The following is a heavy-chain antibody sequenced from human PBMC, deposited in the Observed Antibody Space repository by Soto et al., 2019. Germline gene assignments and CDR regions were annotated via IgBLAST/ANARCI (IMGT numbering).Heavy chain of an antibody. D-gene: IGHD2-2*01. J-gene: IGHJ4*02. CDR1: GFALSSFA. CDR3: ANVVG. Sequence: EVQLLESGGGLVQPGGSLSLSCAGSGFALSSFAMNWVRQDPGKGLEWVSASSGTGVNAYYADSVRGRFTVSRDNSKSTVLLEMNSLRAEDTAVYYCANVVGWGQGTLVTVSS. CDR2: SSGTGVNA. V-gene: IGHV3-23*01.